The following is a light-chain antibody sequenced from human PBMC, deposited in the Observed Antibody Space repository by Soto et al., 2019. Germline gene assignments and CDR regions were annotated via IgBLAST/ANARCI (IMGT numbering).Light chain of an antibody. CDR1: QSIRNH. J-gene: IGKJ1*01. Sequence: DIQMTQSPSSLSASVEDRVIITCRASQSIRNHLNWYQQKPGKAPKLLIFAASSLQSGVPSRFSGSRSGPDFTLTISSLQPEDFATYYCQQSYSSPPTFGQGTKVKIK. V-gene: IGKV1-39*01. CDR3: QQSYSSPPT. CDR2: AAS.